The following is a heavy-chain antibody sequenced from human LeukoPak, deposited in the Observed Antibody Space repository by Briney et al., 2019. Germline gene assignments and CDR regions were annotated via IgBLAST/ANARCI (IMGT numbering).Heavy chain of an antibody. CDR2: IYYSGST. CDR1: GGSISSGGYY. D-gene: IGHD5-24*01. Sequence: SETLSLTCTVSGGSISSGGYYWSWIRQHPGKGLEWIGYIYYSGSTYYNPSLKSRVTISVDTSKNQFSLKLSSVTAADTAAYYCARVETQGYYFDYWGQGTLVTVSS. CDR3: ARVETQGYYFDY. V-gene: IGHV4-31*03. J-gene: IGHJ4*02.